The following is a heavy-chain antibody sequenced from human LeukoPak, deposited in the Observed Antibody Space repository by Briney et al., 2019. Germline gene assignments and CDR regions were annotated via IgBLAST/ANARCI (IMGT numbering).Heavy chain of an antibody. J-gene: IGHJ4*02. CDR2: INWNGGST. D-gene: IGHD3-22*01. Sequence: GGSLRLSCAASGFSLDDYGMSWVRQAPGKGLEWVSGINWNGGSTGYADSVKGRFTISRDNDKNSLYLQMNSLRAEDTALYYCARGQYYYDSSGYYTLGYWGQGTLVTVSS. CDR3: ARGQYYYDSSGYYTLGY. V-gene: IGHV3-20*04. CDR1: GFSLDDYG.